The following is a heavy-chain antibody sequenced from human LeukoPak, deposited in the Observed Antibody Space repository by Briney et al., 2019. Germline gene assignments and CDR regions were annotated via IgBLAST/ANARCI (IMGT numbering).Heavy chain of an antibody. Sequence: PSETLSLTCAVYGGSFSGYYWSWIRQPPGKGLEWIGEINHSGSTNYNPSLKSRVTISVDTSKNQFSLKLSSVTAADTAVYYCANSEYYDILTGYSYLGYWGQGTLVTVSS. V-gene: IGHV4-34*01. J-gene: IGHJ4*02. CDR3: ANSEYYDILTGYSYLGY. CDR1: GGSFSGYY. CDR2: INHSGST. D-gene: IGHD3-9*01.